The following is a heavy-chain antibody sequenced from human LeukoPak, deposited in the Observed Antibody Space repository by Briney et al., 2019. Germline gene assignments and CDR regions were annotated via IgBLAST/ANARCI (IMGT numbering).Heavy chain of an antibody. CDR1: AFTFSGYS. CDR2: ISPSATTI. V-gene: IGHV3-48*01. J-gene: IGHJ4*02. Sequence: TGGSLRLSCAASAFTFSGYSMNWVRQAPGKGLGWVSYISPSATTIYYADSVKGRFTISRDNAKSSLYLQMNSLRAEDTAVYYCAREYSSSSGRSFDYWGQGTLVTVSS. CDR3: AREYSSSSGRSFDY. D-gene: IGHD6-6*01.